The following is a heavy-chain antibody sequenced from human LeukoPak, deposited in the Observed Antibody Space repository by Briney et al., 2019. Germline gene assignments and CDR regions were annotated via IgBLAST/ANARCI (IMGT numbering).Heavy chain of an antibody. CDR3: ARRTFTIFGGGWFDH. CDR2: MNPNSGNT. D-gene: IGHD3-3*01. Sequence: GASVKVSCKASGYTFTRYDINWVRQATGQGIDWMGWMNPNSGNTGYAPKFQGRVTLNRNTPISTASPELSSLRSAHTPPYSFARRTFTIFGGGWFDHWGQGTLVTVSS. J-gene: IGHJ5*02. CDR1: GYTFTRYD. V-gene: IGHV1-8*03.